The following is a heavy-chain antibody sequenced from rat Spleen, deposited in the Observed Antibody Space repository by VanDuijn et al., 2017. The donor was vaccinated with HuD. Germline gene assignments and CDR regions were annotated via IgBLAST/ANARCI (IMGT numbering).Heavy chain of an antibody. CDR1: GFSLTSYN. V-gene: IGHV2-30*01. CDR3: TRDTMMVIIGDY. Sequence: QVQLKESGPDLVQPSQTLSLTCTVSGFSLTSYNVHWVRQPTGKGLEWMGVIWTGGSTDYNSALKSRLSISRDTSKSQVFLKMNSLQTDDTGTYYCTRDTMMVIIGDYWGPGTMVTVSS. J-gene: IGHJ1*01. D-gene: IGHD1-12*03. CDR2: IWTGGST.